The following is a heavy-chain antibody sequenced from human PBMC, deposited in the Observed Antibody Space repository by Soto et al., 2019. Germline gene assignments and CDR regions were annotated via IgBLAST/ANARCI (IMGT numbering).Heavy chain of an antibody. Sequence: SAKVSCKASGDTFTAYYIHWVRQAPGQGLEWMEWSNPNRAGTNYAQKCQGRVTMTRDTNISTADMELSRLRSGDSAVYYCARVRWGPQDAFDIWGQGSMLTV. D-gene: IGHD3-16*01. J-gene: IGHJ3*02. CDR1: GDTFTAYY. CDR3: ARVRWGPQDAFDI. V-gene: IGHV1-2*02. CDR2: SNPNRAGT.